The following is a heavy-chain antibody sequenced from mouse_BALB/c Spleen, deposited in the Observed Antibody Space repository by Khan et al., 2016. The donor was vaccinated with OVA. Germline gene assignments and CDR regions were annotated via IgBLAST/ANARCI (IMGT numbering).Heavy chain of an antibody. J-gene: IGHJ2*01. CDR3: AGSITPVVAFYY. CDR1: GLTFSSSA. V-gene: IGHV5-9-3*01. Sequence: EVQGVESGGGLVKPGGSLKLSCAASGLTFSSSAMSWVRQTPEKRLEWVATISTGGRKIYYADSVKGRFTISRDNAKNTLSLQMSSLRSEDTAMYYGAGSITPVVAFYYWGQGTTLTVSS. CDR2: ISTGGRKI. D-gene: IGHD1-1*01.